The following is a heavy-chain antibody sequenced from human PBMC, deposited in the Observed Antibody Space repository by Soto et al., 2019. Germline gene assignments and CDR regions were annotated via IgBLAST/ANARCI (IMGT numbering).Heavy chain of an antibody. Sequence: EVQLVESGGGLVQPGGSLRLSCAASGFTFSSYSMNWVRQAPGKGLECVSYISSSSSTIYYADSVKGRFTISRDNAKHSLYLPMNSLRAEATAVYYCARGGDYDRTPGDGTHGVYWGQGTLVTVSS. J-gene: IGHJ4*02. CDR2: ISSSSSTI. CDR3: ARGGDYDRTPGDGTHGVY. CDR1: GFTFSSYS. D-gene: IGHD4-17*01. V-gene: IGHV3-48*01.